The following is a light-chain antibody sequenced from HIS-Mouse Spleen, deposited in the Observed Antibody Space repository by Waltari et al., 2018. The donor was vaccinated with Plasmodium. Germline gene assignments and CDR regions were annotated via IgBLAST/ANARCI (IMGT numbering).Light chain of an antibody. CDR3: CSYAGSSTFVV. V-gene: IGLV2-23*03. Sequence: QSALTQPASVSGSPGQSITISCTGTSSDVGSYNLVSWYQQHPGKAPKRRIYEGSKRPSVVPNRFSGSKSGNTASLTISGLQAEDEADYYCCSYAGSSTFVVFGGGTKLTVL. CDR2: EGS. CDR1: SSDVGSYNL. J-gene: IGLJ2*01.